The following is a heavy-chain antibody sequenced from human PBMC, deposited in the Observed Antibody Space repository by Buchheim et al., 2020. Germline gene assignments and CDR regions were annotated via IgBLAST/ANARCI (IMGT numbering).Heavy chain of an antibody. CDR3: ARGFYYGLDV. V-gene: IGHV3-48*01. CDR1: GFTFNTYS. Sequence: DVQLVESGGGLVQPGGSLRLSCAASGFTFNTYSMNWVRQAPGKGLEWDSYITASSTTIYYADSVKGRFTISRDNAKNSLYLQMNSLRAEDTAVYYCARGFYYGLDVWGQGTT. J-gene: IGHJ6*02. CDR2: ITASSTTI.